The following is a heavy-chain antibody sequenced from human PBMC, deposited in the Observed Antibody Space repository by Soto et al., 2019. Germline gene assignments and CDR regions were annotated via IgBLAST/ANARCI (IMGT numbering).Heavy chain of an antibody. V-gene: IGHV3-33*01. CDR3: ARGVELDYYYMDA. D-gene: IGHD6-6*01. J-gene: IGHJ6*03. Sequence: QVQLVESGGGVVQPGRSLRLSCAASGFTFRNFGMHWVRQAPGKGLEWVAGIWYDGSDQYYADSVKGRFTISRDNSKNLLYLEMNSLRGEDTAVYYCARGVELDYYYMDAWGQGTTVSVSS. CDR1: GFTFRNFG. CDR2: IWYDGSDQ.